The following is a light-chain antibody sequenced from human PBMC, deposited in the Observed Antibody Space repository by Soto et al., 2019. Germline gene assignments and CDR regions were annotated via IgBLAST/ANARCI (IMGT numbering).Light chain of an antibody. CDR1: QKIRSR. J-gene: IGKJ5*01. CDR2: DAS. CDR3: QQYNSYSIT. V-gene: IGKV1-5*01. Sequence: DFQMTQSPSTLSASLGDRVTITCRASQKIRSRLAWFQQKPGKAPKLLIYDASSLESGVPQRFSGSGSGTEFTLTISSLQPDDFATYYCQQYNSYSITFGQGTRLEIK.